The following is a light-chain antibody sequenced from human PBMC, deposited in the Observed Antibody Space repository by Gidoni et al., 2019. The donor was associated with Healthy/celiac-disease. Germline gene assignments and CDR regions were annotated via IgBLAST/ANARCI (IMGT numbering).Light chain of an antibody. CDR3: QQRGRWPLT. J-gene: IGKJ4*01. Sequence: EIVLTQSPATLSLSPGERATLSCRASQSLGTFLVWYQHKPGQAPRLLIYGASTRSTGVPARFSGAGSGTDFTLTIASLEPEDFAIYYCQQRGRWPLTFGGGTRVQ. V-gene: IGKV3-11*01. CDR1: QSLGTF. CDR2: GAS.